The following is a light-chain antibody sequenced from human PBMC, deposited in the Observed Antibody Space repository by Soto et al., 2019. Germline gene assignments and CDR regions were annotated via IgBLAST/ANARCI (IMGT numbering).Light chain of an antibody. J-gene: IGLJ3*02. CDR3: AAWDDSLNGPV. V-gene: IGLV1-36*01. CDR2: YDD. CDR1: NSNIGNNA. Sequence: QSVLTQPPSVSAAPGQRVTISCSGSNSNIGNNAVNWYQQLPGKAPKLLIHYDDRVPSGVSDRFSGSKPGTSASLAISALQSEDEADYYCAAWDDSLNGPVFGGGTKLTVL.